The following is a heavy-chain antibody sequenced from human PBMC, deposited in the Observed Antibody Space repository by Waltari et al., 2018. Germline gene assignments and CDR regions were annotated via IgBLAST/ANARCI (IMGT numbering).Heavy chain of an antibody. J-gene: IGHJ6*03. V-gene: IGHV1-8*01. CDR1: GYTFTSYD. D-gene: IGHD6-13*01. CDR3: ARVLYSSSWYWARFYYYYYMDV. Sequence: QVQLVQSGAEVKKPGASVKVSCKASGYTFTSYDINWVRQATGQGREWMGWMNPNRGNTGHAQKCQGRVTMTRNTSRSTAYMGLSSLRSEDTAVYYCARVLYSSSWYWARFYYYYYMDVWGKGTTVTVSS. CDR2: MNPNRGNT.